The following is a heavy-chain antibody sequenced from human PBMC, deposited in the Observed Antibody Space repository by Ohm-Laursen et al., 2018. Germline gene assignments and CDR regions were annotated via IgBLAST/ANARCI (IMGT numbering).Heavy chain of an antibody. CDR2: IIPILGIA. V-gene: IGHV1-69*04. CDR1: GGTFDSYA. CDR3: AREIVDTAMAADY. Sequence: SSVKVSCKASGGTFDSYAVSWVRQAPGQGLEWMGRIIPILGIANYAQKFQGRVTITADKSTSTAYMELSSLRSEDTAVYYCAREIVDTAMAADYWGQGTLVTVSS. D-gene: IGHD5-18*01. J-gene: IGHJ4*02.